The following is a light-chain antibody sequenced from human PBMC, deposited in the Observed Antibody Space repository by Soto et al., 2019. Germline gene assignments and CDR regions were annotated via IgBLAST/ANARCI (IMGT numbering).Light chain of an antibody. CDR1: QSVGSY. CDR3: QQYNTWPPRYT. Sequence: EIVMTQSPATLSVSPGGRATLSCRASQSVGSYLAWYQQRPGQPPRLLIYGASTRATGIPARFSGSGSGTEFSLTISSLQSEDFPVYYCQQYNTWPPRYTFGQGTKLEIK. V-gene: IGKV3-15*01. CDR2: GAS. J-gene: IGKJ2*01.